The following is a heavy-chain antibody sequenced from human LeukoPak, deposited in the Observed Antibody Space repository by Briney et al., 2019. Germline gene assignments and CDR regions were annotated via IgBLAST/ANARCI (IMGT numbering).Heavy chain of an antibody. Sequence: SDTLSLTCAVSGGSINSNYWWTWVRQSPGKGLEWIGEIYHTGSVNYNLSLESRVTISRDRSKNQFSLMLRSVTAADTAVYYCARHYDLWSGYNYWGQGLLVTVSS. V-gene: IGHV4-4*02. J-gene: IGHJ4*02. CDR3: ARHYDLWSGYNY. D-gene: IGHD3-3*01. CDR2: IYHTGSV. CDR1: GGSINSNYW.